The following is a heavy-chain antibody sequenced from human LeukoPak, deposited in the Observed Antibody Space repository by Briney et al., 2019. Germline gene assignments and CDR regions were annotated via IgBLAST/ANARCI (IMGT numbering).Heavy chain of an antibody. CDR1: GFTFNNYG. Sequence: GGSLRLSCAPSGFTFNNYGMHWVRQAPGKGLEWVAFIRDDGSIKYYADSVKGRFTISRDNSKNTLSLQMNSLRAEDTAVYYCAKDRGRRIVVVPATKWGKFDYWGQGTLVTVSS. D-gene: IGHD2-2*01. J-gene: IGHJ4*02. V-gene: IGHV3-30*02. CDR2: IRDDGSIK. CDR3: AKDRGRRIVVVPATKWGKFDY.